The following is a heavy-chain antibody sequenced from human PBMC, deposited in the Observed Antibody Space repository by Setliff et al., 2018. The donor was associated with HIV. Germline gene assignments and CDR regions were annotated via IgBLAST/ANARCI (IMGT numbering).Heavy chain of an antibody. D-gene: IGHD3-3*02. CDR2: IIPVIGTP. J-gene: IGHJ6*03. CDR3: ARGGPIFYYHYYMDV. CDR1: GDTFSKSS. Sequence: ASVKVSCKASGDTFSKSSITWVRQAPGQGLEYMGGIIPVIGTPVYSQKFQGRVTITADENTSTAYMELSSLRSEDAAVYYCARGGPIFYYHYYMDVWGKGTTVTVSS. V-gene: IGHV1-69*13.